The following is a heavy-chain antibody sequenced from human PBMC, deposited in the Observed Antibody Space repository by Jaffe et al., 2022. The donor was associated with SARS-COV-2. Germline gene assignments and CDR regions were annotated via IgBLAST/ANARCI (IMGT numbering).Heavy chain of an antibody. CDR3: AKANTPGGPLRYFDWLLLNFDY. J-gene: IGHJ4*02. V-gene: IGHV3-23*04. CDR2: ISGSGGST. Sequence: EVQLVESGGGLVQPGGSLRLSCAASGFTFSSYAMSWVRQAPGKGLEWVSAISGSGGSTYYADSVKGRFTISRDNSKNTLYLQMNSLRAEDTAVYYCAKANTPGGPLRYFDWLLLNFDYWGQGTLVTVSS. CDR1: GFTFSSYA. D-gene: IGHD3-9*01.